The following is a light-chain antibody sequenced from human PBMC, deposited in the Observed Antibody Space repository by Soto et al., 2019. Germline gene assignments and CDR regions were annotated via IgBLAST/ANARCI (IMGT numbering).Light chain of an antibody. Sequence: DIQLTQSPSTLSASVGDTVTISFRASESLIGWLAWYQQRPGSAPKLLIYDASSLEGGVPSRFTGDGSGTEFTLTISSLQPDDFATYYCQQYNSYSTFGQGTRLEIK. CDR1: ESLIGW. CDR3: QQYNSYST. J-gene: IGKJ5*01. CDR2: DAS. V-gene: IGKV1-5*01.